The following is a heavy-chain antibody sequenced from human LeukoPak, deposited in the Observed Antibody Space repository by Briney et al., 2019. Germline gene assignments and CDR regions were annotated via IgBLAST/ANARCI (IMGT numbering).Heavy chain of an antibody. Sequence: GRSLRLSCAASGFTFSSYGMHWVRQAPGKGLEWVADIASDGSHTFYVESVKGRFTISRDNSKNTLYLQMNSLRAEDTAVYFCARERRDTILHSGAFDIWGQGTMVTVSS. V-gene: IGHV3-30*03. J-gene: IGHJ3*02. CDR3: ARERRDTILHSGAFDI. CDR1: GFTFSSYG. D-gene: IGHD2-21*01. CDR2: IASDGSHT.